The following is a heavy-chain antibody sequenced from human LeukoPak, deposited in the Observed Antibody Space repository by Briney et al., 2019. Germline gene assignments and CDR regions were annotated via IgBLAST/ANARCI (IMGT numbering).Heavy chain of an antibody. CDR2: IYYSGST. CDR1: GGSISSGDYY. V-gene: IGHV4-30-4*08. CDR3: ARVDTFGGKADY. D-gene: IGHD3-16*01. Sequence: SQTLSLTCTVSGGSISSGDYYWSWIRQPPGKGLEWFGYIYYSGSTYYNPSLKSRVTISVDTSKNQFSLKLSSVTAADTAVYYCARVDTFGGKADYWGQGTLVTVSS. J-gene: IGHJ4*02.